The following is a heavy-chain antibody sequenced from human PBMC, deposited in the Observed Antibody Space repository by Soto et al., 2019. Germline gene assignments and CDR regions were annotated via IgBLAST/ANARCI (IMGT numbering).Heavy chain of an antibody. CDR3: TRHDSNYDFWSGSPPRYGMDV. CDR2: ISGSDDST. CDR1: GFTFSSYA. Sequence: GESLKISCAASGFTFSSYAMSWVRQAPGKGLEWVSVISGSDDSTYYADSVKGRFTISRDNSKNTAYLQMNSLKTEDTAVYYCTRHDSNYDFWSGSPPRYGMDVWGQGTTVTVSS. J-gene: IGHJ6*02. V-gene: IGHV3-23*01. D-gene: IGHD3-3*01.